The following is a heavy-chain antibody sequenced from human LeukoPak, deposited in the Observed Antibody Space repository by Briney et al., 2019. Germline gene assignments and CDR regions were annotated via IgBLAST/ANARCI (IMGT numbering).Heavy chain of an antibody. CDR2: ISSNGRSP. CDR1: GFTFKNYA. J-gene: IGHJ6*02. V-gene: IGHV3-64D*06. Sequence: GGSLRLSCSASGFTFKNYAIHWVRQAPGKGLEYVSGISSNGRSPYYADSVNGRFAISRDNSKNMVYLQVSSLRLEDTAVYYRVKSRGLAAAGHYYGMDVWGQGTTVTVSS. D-gene: IGHD6-19*01. CDR3: VKSRGLAAAGHYYGMDV.